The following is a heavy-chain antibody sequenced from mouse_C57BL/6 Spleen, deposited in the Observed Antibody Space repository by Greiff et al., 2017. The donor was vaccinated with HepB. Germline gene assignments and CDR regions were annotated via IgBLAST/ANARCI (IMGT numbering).Heavy chain of an antibody. J-gene: IGHJ3*01. V-gene: IGHV5-17*01. CDR3: ARRWFAY. Sequence: EVQWVESGGGLVKPGGSLKLSCAASGFTLSDYGMPWVRQAPEKGLEWVAYISSGSSTIYYADTVKGRFTISRDNAKNTLFLQMTSLRSEDTAMYYCARRWFAYWGQGTLVTVSA. CDR1: GFTLSDYG. CDR2: ISSGSSTI.